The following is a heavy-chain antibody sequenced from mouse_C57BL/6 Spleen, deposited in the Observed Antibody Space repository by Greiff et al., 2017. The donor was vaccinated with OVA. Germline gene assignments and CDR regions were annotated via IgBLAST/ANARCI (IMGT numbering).Heavy chain of an antibody. CDR1: GYTFTSYW. V-gene: IGHV1-69*01. D-gene: IGHD2-10*01. CDR3: ARASLLSSFGY. J-gene: IGHJ2*01. CDR2: IDPSDSYT. Sequence: VQLQQPGAELVMPGASVKLSCKASGYTFTSYWMHWVKQRPGQGLEWIGEIDPSDSYTNYNQKFKGKSTLTVDKSSSTAYMQLSSLTSEDSAVYCYARASLLSSFGYWGQGIPLTVSS.